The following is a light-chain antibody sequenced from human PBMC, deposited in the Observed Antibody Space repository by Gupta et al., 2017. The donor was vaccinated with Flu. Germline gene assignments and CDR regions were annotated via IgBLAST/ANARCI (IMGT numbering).Light chain of an antibody. CDR3: QQYVSASPIT. Sequence: DIVMTQSPDSLAVSLGERATINCKSSQSVLYRSENKNYLAWYQQKPGQPPKLLISWASTRASGVPDRFSGSWSGTDFTLTISRLQGGDVAVYFCQQYVSASPITFGQGRRLEIK. V-gene: IGKV4-1*01. CDR1: QSVLYRSENKNY. J-gene: IGKJ5*01. CDR2: WAS.